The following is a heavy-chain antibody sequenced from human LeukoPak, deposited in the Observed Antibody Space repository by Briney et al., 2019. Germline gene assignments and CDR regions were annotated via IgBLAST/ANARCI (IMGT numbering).Heavy chain of an antibody. Sequence: GRSLRLSCAASGFTFSSYAMHWVRQAPGKGLEWVAVISYDGSNKYYADSVKGRFTISRDNSKNTLYLQMNSLRAEDTAVYYCARAPQITMEFDYWGQGTLVTVSS. J-gene: IGHJ4*02. CDR3: ARAPQITMEFDY. CDR1: GFTFSSYA. V-gene: IGHV3-30-3*01. CDR2: ISYDGSNK. D-gene: IGHD3-10*01.